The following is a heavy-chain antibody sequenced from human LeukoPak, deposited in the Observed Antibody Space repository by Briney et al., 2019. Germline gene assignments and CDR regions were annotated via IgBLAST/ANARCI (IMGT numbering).Heavy chain of an antibody. CDR1: GFTFSSYS. V-gene: IGHV3-21*01. D-gene: IGHD3-10*01. CDR3: ARFDGYNWFDP. Sequence: GGSLRLSCAASGFTFSSYSMNWVRQAPGKGLEWVSCISTSSSYIYYADSVKGRFTISRDNAKNSLYLQMNSLRAEDTAVYYCARFDGYNWFDPWGQGTLVTVSS. CDR2: ISTSSSYI. J-gene: IGHJ5*02.